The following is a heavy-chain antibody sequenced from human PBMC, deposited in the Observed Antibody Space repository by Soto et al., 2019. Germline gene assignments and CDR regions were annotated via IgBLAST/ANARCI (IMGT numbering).Heavy chain of an antibody. J-gene: IGHJ5*02. CDR1: GDTISTGGYS. Sequence: PSETLSLTCGVSGDTISTGGYSWAWIRQPPGKALEWIGYIYHSGSTYYNPSLKSRVTISVDRSKNQFSLKLSSVTAADTAVYYCARRLRDGYNTNWFDPWGQGTLVTVSS. CDR2: IYHSGST. CDR3: ARRLRDGYNTNWFDP. D-gene: IGHD5-12*01. V-gene: IGHV4-30-2*01.